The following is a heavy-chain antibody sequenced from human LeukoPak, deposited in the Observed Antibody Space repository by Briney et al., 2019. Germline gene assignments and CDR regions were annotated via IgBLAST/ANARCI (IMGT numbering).Heavy chain of an antibody. Sequence: GGSLRRSCVASGFILSGYWMYWVRQAPGKGLMYISRNNGDGSTTNYADVVKGRFTMSRDNVKNTLYLQMNSLRVEDTAVYYCARDPRNVGLAPWGQGTLVTVSS. D-gene: IGHD2-15*01. CDR3: ARDPRNVGLAP. CDR1: GFILSGYW. J-gene: IGHJ5*02. CDR2: NNGDGSTT. V-gene: IGHV3-74*01.